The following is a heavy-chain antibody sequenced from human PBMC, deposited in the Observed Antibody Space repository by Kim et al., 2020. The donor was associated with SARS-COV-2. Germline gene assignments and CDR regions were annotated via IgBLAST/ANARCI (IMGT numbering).Heavy chain of an antibody. CDR2: ISDTGDYT. J-gene: IGHJ1*01. CDR3: ARDTFSRTWNEYFQH. V-gene: IGHV3-23*01. D-gene: IGHD6-13*01. Sequence: GGSLRLSCAASGFTFNRNAMTWVRQATGKGLECVSGISDTGDYTYYANSVKGRFTISRDNSKNTLYLQMNSLRADDTALYFCARDTFSRTWNEYFQHWGQGTLVTVSS. CDR1: GFTFNRNA.